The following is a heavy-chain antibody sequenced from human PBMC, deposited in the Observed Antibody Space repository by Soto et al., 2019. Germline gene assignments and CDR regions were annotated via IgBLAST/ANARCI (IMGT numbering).Heavy chain of an antibody. Sequence: ASVKVSCKASGYTFTSYGISWVRQAPGQGLEWMGWISAYNGNTNYAQKLQGRVTMTTDTSTSTAYMELRSLRSDDTAVHYCARGGIYSEGVIHGAFDLWCQGTMVNVSS. CDR1: GYTFTSYG. CDR2: ISAYNGNT. CDR3: ARGGIYSEGVIHGAFDL. V-gene: IGHV1-18*01. D-gene: IGHD1-26*01. J-gene: IGHJ3*01.